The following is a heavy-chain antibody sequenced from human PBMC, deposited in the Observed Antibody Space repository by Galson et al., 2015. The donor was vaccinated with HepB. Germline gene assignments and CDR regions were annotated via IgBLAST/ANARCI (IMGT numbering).Heavy chain of an antibody. V-gene: IGHV3-30-3*01. J-gene: IGHJ6*02. CDR1: GFTFSSYA. Sequence: SLRLSCAASGFTFSSYAMHWVRQAPGKGLEWVAVISYDGSNKYYADSVKGRFTISRDNSKNTLYLQMNSLRAEDTAVYYCAIAPSSSGWYPKDYYYGMDVWGQGTTVTVSS. CDR2: ISYDGSNK. CDR3: AIAPSSSGWYPKDYYYGMDV. D-gene: IGHD6-19*01.